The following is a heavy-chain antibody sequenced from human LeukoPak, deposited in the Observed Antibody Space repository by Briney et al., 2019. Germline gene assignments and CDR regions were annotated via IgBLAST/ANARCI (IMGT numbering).Heavy chain of an antibody. CDR3: ARGSVYYGDSSVYFDY. V-gene: IGHV4-34*01. CDR2: INHRGST. Sequence: PSETLSLTCAVYGGSFSGYFWTYVRRPPGKGLEWIGEINHRGSTNYNPSLNSRVTISVDTSKNEFSLRLSSVTAADTAVYYCARGSVYYGDSSVYFDYWGQGTLVTVSS. D-gene: IGHD3-22*01. CDR1: GGSFSGYF. J-gene: IGHJ4*02.